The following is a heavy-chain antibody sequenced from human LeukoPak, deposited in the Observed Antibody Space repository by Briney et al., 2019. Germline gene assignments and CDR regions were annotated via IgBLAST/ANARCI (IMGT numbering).Heavy chain of an antibody. V-gene: IGHV4-61*02. CDR2: IYTSGST. CDR1: GGSISSGSYY. J-gene: IGHJ4*02. Sequence: SQTLSLTCTVSGGSISSGSYYWSWIRQPAGKGLEWTGRIYTSGSTNYNPSLKSRVTISVDTSKNQFSLKLSSVTAADTAVYYCARELRYYYDSSGYYSAANYFDYWGQGTLVTVSS. D-gene: IGHD3-22*01. CDR3: ARELRYYYDSSGYYSAANYFDY.